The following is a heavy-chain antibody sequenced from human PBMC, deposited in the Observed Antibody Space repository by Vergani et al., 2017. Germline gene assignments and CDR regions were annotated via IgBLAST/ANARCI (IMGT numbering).Heavy chain of an antibody. CDR1: GYTFTGYY. CDR2: FDPEDGET. V-gene: IGHV1-24*01. J-gene: IGHJ5*02. Sequence: QVQLVQSGAEVKKPGASVKVSCKASGYTFTGYYMHWVRQAPGQGLEWMGGFDPEDGETIYAQKFQGRVTMTEDTSTDTAYMELSSLGSEDTAVYYCATRGVLYYYDSSVPSNNWFDPWGQGTLVTVSS. D-gene: IGHD3-22*01. CDR3: ATRGVLYYYDSSVPSNNWFDP.